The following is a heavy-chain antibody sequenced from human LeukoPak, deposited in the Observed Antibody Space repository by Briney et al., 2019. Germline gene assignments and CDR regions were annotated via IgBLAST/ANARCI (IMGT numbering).Heavy chain of an antibody. D-gene: IGHD5-12*01. J-gene: IGHJ4*02. V-gene: IGHV3-30-3*01. CDR2: TSSDESTK. CDR1: GFIFRDYV. CDR3: ARDAGWLRSFDY. Sequence: PGRSLRLSCAASGFIFRDYVMNWVRQAPGKGLEWVAVTSSDESTKHYADSVQGRFTISRDNSKNTLYLQMNSLRAEDTAVYFCARDAGWLRSFDYWGQGTLVTVSS.